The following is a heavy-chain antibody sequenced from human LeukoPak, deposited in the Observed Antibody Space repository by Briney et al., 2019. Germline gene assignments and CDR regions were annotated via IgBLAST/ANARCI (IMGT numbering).Heavy chain of an antibody. Sequence: GGSLRLSCVGSGITFSGFELNWVRQAPGKGLDWVSYISDDGSTKTYGDSVEGRFNISRDNAKNTLSLQMNSLRLEDTGVYYCSRRFRDWGRGILVTVSS. CDR1: GITFSGFE. CDR2: ISDDGSTK. CDR3: SRRFRD. J-gene: IGHJ4*02. V-gene: IGHV3-48*03.